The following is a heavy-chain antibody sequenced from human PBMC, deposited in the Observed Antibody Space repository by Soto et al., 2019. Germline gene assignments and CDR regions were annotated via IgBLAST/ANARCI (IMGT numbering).Heavy chain of an antibody. CDR1: GFTFSSYG. D-gene: IGHD1-26*01. V-gene: IGHV3-30*18. CDR3: AKERRLYGPLVY. Sequence: QVQLVESGGGVVQPGRSLRLSCAASGFTFSSYGMHWVRQAPGKGLEWVAVISYDGSNKYYADSVKGRFTISRDNSKNTLYLQMNSLRAEDTAVYYWAKERRLYGPLVYWGQGTLVTVSS. CDR2: ISYDGSNK. J-gene: IGHJ4*02.